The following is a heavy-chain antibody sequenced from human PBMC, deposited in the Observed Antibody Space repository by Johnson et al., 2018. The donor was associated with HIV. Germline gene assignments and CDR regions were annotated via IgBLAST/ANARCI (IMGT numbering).Heavy chain of an antibody. J-gene: IGHJ3*02. CDR3: AYRGDYDFWSGYPDAFDI. Sequence: VQLVESGGGLIQLGGSLRLSCAASGFSVSSKYMSWVRQAPGKGLEWVSALYRSGSTYYADHVKRRFTLARDNARNSLYLQMNSLRAEDTAVYYCAYRGDYDFWSGYPDAFDIWGRGTMVTVSS. V-gene: IGHV3-53*01. CDR2: LYRSGST. D-gene: IGHD3-3*01. CDR1: GFSVSSKY.